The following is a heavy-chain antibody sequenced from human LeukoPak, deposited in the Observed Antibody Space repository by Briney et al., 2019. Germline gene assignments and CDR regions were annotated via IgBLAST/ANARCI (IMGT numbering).Heavy chain of an antibody. CDR2: IYSSGST. Sequence: PSETLSLTCTVSGGSIISYYWSWIRPPAGKGLEWIGRIYSSGSTNYDPSLKSRVTMSVDTSKNQFSLKLSSVTAADTAVYYCARSKAYYDSSGYANDCWGQGTLVTVSS. J-gene: IGHJ4*02. CDR3: ARSKAYYDSSGYANDC. CDR1: GGSIISYY. D-gene: IGHD3-22*01. V-gene: IGHV4-4*07.